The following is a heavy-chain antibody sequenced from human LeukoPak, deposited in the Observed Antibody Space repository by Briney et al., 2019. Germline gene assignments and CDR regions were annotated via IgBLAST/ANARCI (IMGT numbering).Heavy chain of an antibody. CDR1: GYTFTTYY. CDR2: IIPIFGTA. CDR3: ARAYSSKFDP. J-gene: IGHJ5*02. Sequence: EASVKVSCKASGYTFTTYYMHWVRQAPGQGLEWMGGIIPIFGTANYAQKFQGRVTITADKSTSTAYMELSSLRSEDTAVYYCARAYSSKFDPWGQGTLVTVSS. V-gene: IGHV1-69*06. D-gene: IGHD6-19*01.